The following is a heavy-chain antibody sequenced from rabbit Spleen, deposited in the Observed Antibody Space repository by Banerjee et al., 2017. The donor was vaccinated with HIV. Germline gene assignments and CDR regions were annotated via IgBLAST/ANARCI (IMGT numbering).Heavy chain of an antibody. CDR1: GFSFNNGYV. D-gene: IGHD2-1*01. V-gene: IGHV1S40*01. Sequence: QSLEESGGGLVKPGASLTLTCKASGFSFNNGYVMCWVRQAPGKGLEWIACIYAVSSSSNSFAAWGKSRFSTSKTSSTTVALQMISLTTAATAAYFCARDNGASFFGYDMDLWGPGTLVTVS. CDR2: IYAVSSSSN. J-gene: IGHJ6*01. CDR3: ARDNGASFFGYDMDL.